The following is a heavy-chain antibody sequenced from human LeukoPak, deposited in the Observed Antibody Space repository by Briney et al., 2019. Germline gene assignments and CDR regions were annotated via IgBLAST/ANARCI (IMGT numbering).Heavy chain of an antibody. CDR3: ARGGGYCGGDCYGIDY. CDR2: ISSSSYI. V-gene: IGHV3-21*01. J-gene: IGHJ4*02. Sequence: PGGSLRLSCAASGFTFSPYNMNWVRQAPGKGLEWVSAISSSSYIYYADSVKGRFTISRDNAKNSLYLQMNSLRAEDTAVYYCARGGGYCGGDCYGIDYWGQGTLVTVSS. CDR1: GFTFSPYN. D-gene: IGHD2-21*01.